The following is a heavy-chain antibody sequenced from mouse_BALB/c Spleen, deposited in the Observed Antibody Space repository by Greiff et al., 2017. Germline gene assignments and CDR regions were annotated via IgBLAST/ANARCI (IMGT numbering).Heavy chain of an antibody. CDR3: ARDSTSIGWFAY. V-gene: IGHV7-3*02. D-gene: IGHD2-14*01. Sequence: EVNLVESGGGLVQPGGSLRLSCATSGFTFTDYYMSWVRQPPGKALEWLGFIRNKANGYTTEYSASVKGRFTISRDNSQSILYLQMNTLRAEDSATYYCARDSTSIGWFAYWGQGTLVTVSA. CDR2: IRNKANGYTT. CDR1: GFTFTDYY. J-gene: IGHJ3*01.